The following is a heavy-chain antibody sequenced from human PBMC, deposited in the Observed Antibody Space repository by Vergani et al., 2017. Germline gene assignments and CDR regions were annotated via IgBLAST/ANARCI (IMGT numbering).Heavy chain of an antibody. CDR2: INSDGSNT. J-gene: IGHJ3*02. CDR1: GFTFSNYW. V-gene: IGHV3-74*01. CDR3: GGSGDVFDI. Sequence: VQLVESGGGLVQPGGSLRLSCAASGFTFSNYWMHWVRQAPGKGLVWVSRINSDGSNTNYADSVKGRFTISRDNAKNTLYLQMNSLRADDTAVYYCGGSGDVFDIWGQGTMVTVSS. D-gene: IGHD3-10*01.